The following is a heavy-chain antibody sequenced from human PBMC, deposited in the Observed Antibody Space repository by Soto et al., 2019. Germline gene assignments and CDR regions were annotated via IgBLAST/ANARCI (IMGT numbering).Heavy chain of an antibody. J-gene: IGHJ6*02. CDR3: ARDPPPYCSSTSCLRPYGMDV. CDR2: IIPIFGTA. Sequence: QVQLVQSGAEVKKPGSSVKVSCKASGGTFSSYAIIWVRQAPGQGLEWMGGIIPIFGTANYAQKFQGRVTITADESTRTAYMEMRRLRSADKAVYYCARDPPPYCSSTSCLRPYGMDVWGQGTTVTVSS. V-gene: IGHV1-69*01. D-gene: IGHD2-2*01. CDR1: GGTFSSYA.